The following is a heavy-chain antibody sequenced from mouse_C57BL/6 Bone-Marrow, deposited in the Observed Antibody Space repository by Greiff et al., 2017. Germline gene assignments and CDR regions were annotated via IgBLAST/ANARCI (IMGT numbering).Heavy chain of an antibody. V-gene: IGHV1-42*01. CDR1: GYSFTGYY. Sequence: EVQLQQSGPELMKPGASVKISCKASGYSFTGYYMNWVKQSPEKSLEWIGEINPSTGGTTYNQKFKAKATLTVDKSSSTAYMHLKSLTSEDSAVYYCARRGSPYWYFDVWGTGTTVTVSS. J-gene: IGHJ1*03. CDR3: ARRGSPYWYFDV. CDR2: INPSTGGT.